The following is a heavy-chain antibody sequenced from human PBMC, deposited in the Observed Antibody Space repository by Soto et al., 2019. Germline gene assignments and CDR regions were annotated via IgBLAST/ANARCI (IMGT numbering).Heavy chain of an antibody. V-gene: IGHV3-53*02. D-gene: IGHD2-8*01. CDR1: GFSVTASN. CDR3: ARGVFD. Sequence: EVQLVETGGDLIQPGGSLRLSCAASGFSVTASNMNWVRQAPGKGLEWVSVIFGSDETYYADSVRGRFAISRDNSKNTVYLQTDSLRTEDTALYYCARGVFDWGQGTLVTVSS. CDR2: IFGSDET. J-gene: IGHJ4*02.